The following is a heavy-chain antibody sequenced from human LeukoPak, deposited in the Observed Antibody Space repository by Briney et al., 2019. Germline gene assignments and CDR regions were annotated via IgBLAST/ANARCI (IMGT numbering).Heavy chain of an antibody. Sequence: GGSLRLSCAASGFTFNNYWMTWVRQAPGMGLEWVANIKQDGSEKYYVDSVKGRFTISRDIAKNSLYLQMNSLRAEDTAVYYCARVSSSWTYYNYYYMDVWGKGTTVTISS. V-gene: IGHV3-7*01. CDR1: GFTFNNYW. CDR3: ARVSSSWTYYNYYYMDV. CDR2: IKQDGSEK. J-gene: IGHJ6*03. D-gene: IGHD6-13*01.